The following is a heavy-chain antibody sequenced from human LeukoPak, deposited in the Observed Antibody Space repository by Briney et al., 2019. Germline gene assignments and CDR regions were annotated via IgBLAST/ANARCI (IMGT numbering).Heavy chain of an antibody. CDR1: GGSISSYY. Sequence: SETLVLTCTVSGGSISSYYWSWIRQPPGKGLEWIGYIYYSGSTNYNPSLKSRVTISVDTSKNQFSLKLSSVTAADTAVYYCASAGLEAVGMGRLEYWGQGTLVNVSS. CDR2: IYYSGST. CDR3: ASAGLEAVGMGRLEY. J-gene: IGHJ4*02. V-gene: IGHV4-59*08. D-gene: IGHD6-13*01.